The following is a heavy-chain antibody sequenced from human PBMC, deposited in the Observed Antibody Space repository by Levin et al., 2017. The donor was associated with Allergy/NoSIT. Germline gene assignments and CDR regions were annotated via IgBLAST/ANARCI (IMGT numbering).Heavy chain of an antibody. CDR3: ARALTPGGVAVGFDY. V-gene: IGHV3-30*04. CDR2: ISYDGSNK. Sequence: SCAASGFTFSDYSIHWVRQVPGKGLEWVAVISYDGSNKYYADSVKGRFTISRDNSKNTLDLQMNSLRAEDTAVYYCARALTPGGVAVGFDYWGQGTLVTVSS. J-gene: IGHJ4*02. D-gene: IGHD3-16*01. CDR1: GFTFSDYS.